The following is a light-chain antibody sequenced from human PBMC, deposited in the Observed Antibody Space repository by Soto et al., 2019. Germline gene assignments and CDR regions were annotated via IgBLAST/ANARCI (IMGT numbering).Light chain of an antibody. V-gene: IGKV3-20*01. CDR3: QQYDNPPRT. CDR1: QSVNSNY. Sequence: EIVLTQSPGTLSLSPGERATLSCRASQSVNSNYLAWYQQKPGQGPRLLMYGASSRATGIPDRFSGSGSGTDFTPNISRLEPEDFAVYYCQQYDNPPRTFGQGTTVEIK. J-gene: IGKJ1*01. CDR2: GAS.